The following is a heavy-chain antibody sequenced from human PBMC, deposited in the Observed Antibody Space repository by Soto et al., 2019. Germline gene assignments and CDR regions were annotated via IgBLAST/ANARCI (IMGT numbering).Heavy chain of an antibody. J-gene: IGHJ4*02. CDR2: IKSKVDGGTT. D-gene: IGHD3-9*01. CDR3: TTGAFYDILTAY. CDR1: GFSFTNAW. Sequence: PRLSCGASGFSFTNAWMSWVRRAPGKGLEWVGRIKSKVDGGTTDYATPVKDRFTISRDDSKSTLYLETNSLKTEDTAVYYCTTGAFYDILTAYWGQGTLVTVSS. V-gene: IGHV3-15*01.